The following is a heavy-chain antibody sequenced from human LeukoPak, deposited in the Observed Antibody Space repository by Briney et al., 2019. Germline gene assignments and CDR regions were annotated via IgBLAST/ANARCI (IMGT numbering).Heavy chain of an antibody. CDR3: ARLYQQSKWKYYYYYMDV. V-gene: IGHV4-59*01. D-gene: IGHD1-1*01. J-gene: IGHJ6*03. Sequence: SETLSLTXSVSGASFSTNYWSWIRQPPGRGLEWMGYVFDSGSTNYNPSLKSRVTISVDTSTKQFSLRLSSVTAADTAVYYCARLYQQSKWKYYYYYMDVWGKGTAVTVSS. CDR2: VFDSGST. CDR1: GASFSTNY.